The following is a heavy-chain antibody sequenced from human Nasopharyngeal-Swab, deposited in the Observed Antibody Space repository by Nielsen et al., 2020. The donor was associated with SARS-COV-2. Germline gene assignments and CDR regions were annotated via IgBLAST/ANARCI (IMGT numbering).Heavy chain of an antibody. J-gene: IGHJ5*02. CDR3: AKDIGMTTGNNWFDP. D-gene: IGHD4-17*01. CDR1: GFKFDDYA. Sequence: GGSLRLSCAASGFKFDDYAMHWVRQAPGKGLEWVSGISWNSGSIGYADSVKGRFTISRDNAKNSLYLQMNSLRAEDTALYYCAKDIGMTTGNNWFDPWGQGTLVTVSS. V-gene: IGHV3-9*01. CDR2: ISWNSGSI.